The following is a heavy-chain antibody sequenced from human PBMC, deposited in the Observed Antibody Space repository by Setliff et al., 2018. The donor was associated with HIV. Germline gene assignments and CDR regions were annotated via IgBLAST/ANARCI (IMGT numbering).Heavy chain of an antibody. D-gene: IGHD2-15*01. CDR3: ARAKGYCNDDGCFSNFDY. Sequence: PSETLSLTCTVSGGSTSGYYWNWIRQSPGKGLEWSGCVFYSGSANYSPSLKSRVTISADTSKNQFSLKLSSVTAADTAMYYCARAKGYCNDDGCFSNFDYWGQGTLVTVSS. V-gene: IGHV4-59*01. J-gene: IGHJ4*02. CDR1: GGSTSGYY. CDR2: VFYSGSA.